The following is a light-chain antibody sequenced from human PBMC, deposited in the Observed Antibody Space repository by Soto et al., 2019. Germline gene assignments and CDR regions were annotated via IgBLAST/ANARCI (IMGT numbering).Light chain of an antibody. V-gene: IGKV3-11*01. CDR1: QSVSSY. J-gene: IGKJ1*01. CDR2: DAS. CDR3: QQRSNWPKT. Sequence: EIFLTQSRCTVSLAPVERATLSCRASQSVSSYLAWYQQKPGQAPRLLIYDASNRATGIPARFSGSGSGTDFTLTISSLEPEDFAVYYCQQRSNWPKTFGQGTKVDIK.